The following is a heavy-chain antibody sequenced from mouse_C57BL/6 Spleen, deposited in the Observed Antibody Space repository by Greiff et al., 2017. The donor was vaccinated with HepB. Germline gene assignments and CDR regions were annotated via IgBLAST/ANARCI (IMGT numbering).Heavy chain of an antibody. J-gene: IGHJ4*01. CDR2: IYPGDGDT. V-gene: IGHV1-82*01. Sequence: QVQLQQSGPELVKPGASVKISCKASGYAFSSSWMNWVKQRPGKGLEWIGRIYPGDGDTNYNGKFKGKATLTADKSSSTAYMQLSSLTSEDSAVYFCARYYGSSPYYAMDYWGQGTSVTVSS. D-gene: IGHD1-1*01. CDR3: ARYYGSSPYYAMDY. CDR1: GYAFSSSW.